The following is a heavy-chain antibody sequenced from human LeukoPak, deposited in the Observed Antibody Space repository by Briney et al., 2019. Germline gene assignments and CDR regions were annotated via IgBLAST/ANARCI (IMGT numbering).Heavy chain of an antibody. CDR3: ARERDYYDSSGYYDY. D-gene: IGHD3-22*01. CDR1: GGSISSGDYY. CDR2: IYYSGST. J-gene: IGHJ4*02. V-gene: IGHV4-30-4*01. Sequence: SETLSLTCTVSGGSISSGDYYWSWIRQPPGKGLEWIGYIYYSGSTYYNPSLKSRVTISVDTSKNQFSLKLSSVTAADTAVYYCARERDYYDSSGYYDYWGQGTLVTVSS.